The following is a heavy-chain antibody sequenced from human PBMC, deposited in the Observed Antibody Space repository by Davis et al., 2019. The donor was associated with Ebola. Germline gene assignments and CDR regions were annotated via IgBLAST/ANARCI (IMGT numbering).Heavy chain of an antibody. Sequence: GESLKISCAASGFTFSSYWMHWVRQAPGKGLVWVSRINSDGSSTSYADSVKGRFTISRDNAKNTLYLQMNSLRAEDTAVYYCARRRWLQLNWYFDLWGRGTLVTVSS. CDR2: INSDGSST. J-gene: IGHJ2*01. CDR3: ARRRWLQLNWYFDL. CDR1: GFTFSSYW. D-gene: IGHD5-24*01. V-gene: IGHV3-74*01.